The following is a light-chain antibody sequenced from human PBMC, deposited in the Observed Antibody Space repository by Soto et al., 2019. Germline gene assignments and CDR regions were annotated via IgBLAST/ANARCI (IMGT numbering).Light chain of an antibody. Sequence: DIQLTQSPSSLSASVGDRVTITCRASQSISNSLTWYQQKPVKAPNLLIYGTSDLPSGVPSRFSGSGSGTEFTLTISSLQRDDFATYYCQQSHSSSWTFGQGTKVEIK. J-gene: IGKJ1*01. CDR3: QQSHSSSWT. CDR2: GTS. CDR1: QSISNS. V-gene: IGKV1-39*01.